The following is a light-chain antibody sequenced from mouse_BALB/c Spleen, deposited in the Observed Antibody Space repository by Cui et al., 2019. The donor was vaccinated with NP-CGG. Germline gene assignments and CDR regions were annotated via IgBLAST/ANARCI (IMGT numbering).Light chain of an antibody. CDR1: TGAVTTSNY. J-gene: IGLJ1*01. Sequence: QAVFTQEFALTTSPGETVTLTCRSSTGAVTTSNYANWVQEKPDHLFTGLIGGTNNRAPGVPARFSGSLIGDKAALTITGAQTEDEAIYFCVLWYSNHWVFGGGTKLTVL. V-gene: IGLV1*01. CDR2: GTN. CDR3: VLWYSNHWV.